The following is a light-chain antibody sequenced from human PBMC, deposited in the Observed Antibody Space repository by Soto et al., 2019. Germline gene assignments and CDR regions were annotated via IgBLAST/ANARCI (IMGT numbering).Light chain of an antibody. J-gene: IGLJ1*01. CDR2: DVN. V-gene: IGLV2-11*01. CDR3: CSSAGSFYV. Sequence: QSALTQPRSVSGSPGQSVTISCTGTSSDLGHYDRVSWYQHHPDKVPKLMIYDVNKRPSGVPDRFSGSKSGNTASLTISGLQAEDEADYYCCSSAGSFYVLGTGTKVTVL. CDR1: SSDLGHYDR.